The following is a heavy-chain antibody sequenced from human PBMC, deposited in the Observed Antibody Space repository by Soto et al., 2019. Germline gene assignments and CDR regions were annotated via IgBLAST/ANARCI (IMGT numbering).Heavy chain of an antibody. CDR3: ARAWGSAATTTLDY. CDR2: IYYSGST. CDR1: GGSISSGDYY. V-gene: IGHV4-30-4*01. J-gene: IGHJ4*02. D-gene: IGHD2-15*01. Sequence: SETLSLTCTVSGGSISSGDYYWSWIRQPPGKGLEWIGYIYYSGSTYYNPSLKSRVTISVDTSKNQFSLKLSSVTAADTAVYYYARAWGSAATTTLDYWGQGTLVTVSS.